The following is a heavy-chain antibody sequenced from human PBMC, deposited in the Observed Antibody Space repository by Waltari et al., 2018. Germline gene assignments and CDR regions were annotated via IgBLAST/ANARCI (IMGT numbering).Heavy chain of an antibody. CDR1: GYTLSDYT. CDR2: IIAGNGNT. Sequence: QVQLVQSGAELTKPGAPARISCKASGYTLSDYTIHWERQAPGQRLEWMGRIIAGNGNTEYSQKFQGRVTITSDTSASTAYMDVYSLRSEDTALYYCARDRYYGSGTYNHFDYWGQGTLLTVSS. D-gene: IGHD3-10*01. CDR3: ARDRYYGSGTYNHFDY. V-gene: IGHV1-3*01. J-gene: IGHJ4*02.